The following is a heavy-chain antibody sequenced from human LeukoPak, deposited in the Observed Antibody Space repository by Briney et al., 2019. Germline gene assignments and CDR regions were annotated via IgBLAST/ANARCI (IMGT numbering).Heavy chain of an antibody. CDR1: GYTFTGYK. V-gene: IGHV1-2*02. D-gene: IGHD6-13*01. Sequence: ASVKVSCKASGYTFTGYKMHWVRQAPGQGLEWMGWIDPKSGGTKFAQTFQGRVTMTRDTSISTVYMELSRLTSDDTAVYYCARADGTAPAGAFDYWGQGALVTVSS. J-gene: IGHJ4*02. CDR2: IDPKSGGT. CDR3: ARADGTAPAGAFDY.